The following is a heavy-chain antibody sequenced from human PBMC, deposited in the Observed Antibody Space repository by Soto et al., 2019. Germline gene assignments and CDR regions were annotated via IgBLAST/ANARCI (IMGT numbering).Heavy chain of an antibody. J-gene: IGHJ6*02. D-gene: IGHD3-10*01. V-gene: IGHV3-21*01. CDR3: ARSGFGGDSYYYGMDV. CDR1: GFTFSSYS. CDR2: ISSSSSYI. Sequence: EVQLVESGGGLVKPGGSLRLSCAASGFTFSSYSMNWVRQAPGKGLEWVSSISSSSSYIYYADSVKGRFTISRDNAKNSLYLQMNSLRAEDTAVYYCARSGFGGDSYYYGMDVWGQGTTVTVSS.